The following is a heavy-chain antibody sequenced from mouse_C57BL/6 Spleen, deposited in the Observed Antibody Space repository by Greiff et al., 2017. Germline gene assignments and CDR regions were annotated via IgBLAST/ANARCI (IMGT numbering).Heavy chain of an antibody. D-gene: IGHD4-1*01. CDR1: GFTFSDYG. CDR3: ARLPGKNYAMDY. Sequence: DVQLVESGGGLVKPGGSLKLSCAASGFTFSDYGMHWVRQAPEKGLEWVAYISSGSSTIYYADTVKGRFTISRDNAKNTLFLQMTSLRSEDTAMYYCARLPGKNYAMDYWGQGTSVTVSS. CDR2: ISSGSSTI. V-gene: IGHV5-17*01. J-gene: IGHJ4*01.